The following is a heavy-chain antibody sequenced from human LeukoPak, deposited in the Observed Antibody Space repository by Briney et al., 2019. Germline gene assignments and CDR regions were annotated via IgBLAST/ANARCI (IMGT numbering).Heavy chain of an antibody. CDR2: VSAVNTYT. J-gene: IGHJ4*02. CDR1: GFIFSDYY. V-gene: IGHV3-11*05. Sequence: GGSLRLSCAASGFIFSDYYMFWIRQAPGKSLEGVSYVSAVNTYTNYADSVKGRFTISRDNAKNSLYLHMTSLTAEDTAVYYCARVVLGSSSWYYFDRWGQGTLVAVSS. D-gene: IGHD6-13*01. CDR3: ARVVLGSSSWYYFDR.